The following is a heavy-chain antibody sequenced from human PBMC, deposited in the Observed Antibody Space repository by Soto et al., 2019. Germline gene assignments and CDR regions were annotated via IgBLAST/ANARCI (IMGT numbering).Heavy chain of an antibody. V-gene: IGHV3-30*04. CDR2: ISYDGKNK. CDR1: GFTFSTYA. Sequence: LRLSCAASGFTFSTYAIHWVRQAPGKGLEWAAFISYDGKNKNYADSVKGRFTISRDNSKNTVYLQMNSLTAEDTALYYCARSYKSGWYYFDYWGQGTLVTVSS. J-gene: IGHJ4*02. D-gene: IGHD6-19*01. CDR3: ARSYKSGWYYFDY.